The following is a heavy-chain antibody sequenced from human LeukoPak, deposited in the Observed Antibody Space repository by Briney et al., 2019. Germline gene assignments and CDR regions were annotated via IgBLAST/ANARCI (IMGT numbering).Heavy chain of an antibody. V-gene: IGHV1-46*01. CDR3: ARDLVVPAAAAFDI. CDR2: INPSGGST. CDR1: GYTFTSYY. Sequence: ASVKVSCKASGYTFTSYYMRWVRQAPGQGLEWMGLINPSGGSTSYAQKFQGRVTMTRDTSTSTVYMVLSSLRSEDTAVYYCARDLVVPAAAAFDIWGQGTMVTVSS. J-gene: IGHJ3*02. D-gene: IGHD2-2*01.